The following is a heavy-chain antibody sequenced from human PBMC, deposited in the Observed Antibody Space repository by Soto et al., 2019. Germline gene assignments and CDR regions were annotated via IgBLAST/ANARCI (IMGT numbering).Heavy chain of an antibody. J-gene: IGHJ1*01. CDR3: QD. Sequence: EVRLLESGGGLVQPGGSLRLSCAASGFTFNTYAMNWVRQAPGKGLEWVSAVSGSGVTTYYADSMKGRFTISRDNSKNTLYVQMNSLRTEDTAVYYFQDWGQGTLVTVSS. V-gene: IGHV3-23*01. CDR1: GFTFNTYA. CDR2: VSGSGVTT.